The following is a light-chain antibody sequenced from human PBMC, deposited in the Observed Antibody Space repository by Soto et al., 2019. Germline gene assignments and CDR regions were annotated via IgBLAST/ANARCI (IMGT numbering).Light chain of an antibody. CDR3: AAWDDSLSGPV. J-gene: IGLJ2*01. CDR2: RNN. Sequence: QTVVTQPPSASGTPGQRVTISCSGSSSNIGSNYVYWYQQLPGTAPKLLIYRNNQRPSGVPDRFSGSKSGTSASLAISGLWSEDEADYYCAAWDDSLSGPVFGGGTKLTVL. CDR1: SSNIGSNY. V-gene: IGLV1-47*03.